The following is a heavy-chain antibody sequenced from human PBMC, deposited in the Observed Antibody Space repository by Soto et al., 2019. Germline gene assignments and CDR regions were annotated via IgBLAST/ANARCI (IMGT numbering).Heavy chain of an antibody. V-gene: IGHV1-24*01. J-gene: IGHJ3*02. CDR3: ATDKKGYYDSSGYPDAFDI. CDR2: FDPEDGET. D-gene: IGHD3-22*01. Sequence: GASVKVSCKVSGYTLTELSMHWVRQAPGKGLEWMGGFDPEDGETIYAQKFQGRVTMTEDTSTDTAYMELSSLRSEDTAVYYCATDKKGYYDSSGYPDAFDIWGRGTMVTVSS. CDR1: GYTLTELS.